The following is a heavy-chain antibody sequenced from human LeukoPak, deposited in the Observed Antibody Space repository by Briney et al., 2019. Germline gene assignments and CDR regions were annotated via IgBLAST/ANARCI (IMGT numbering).Heavy chain of an antibody. CDR3: ARGQRRHIDMAPSFDY. CDR2: TYYRSKWYN. V-gene: IGHV6-1*01. CDR1: GDSVSSNSAD. D-gene: IGHD5-24*01. Sequence: SQTLSLTCAISGDSVSSNSADWNWIWQSPSRGLEWLGRTYYRSKWYNDYAVSVKSRITINPDTSKNQFSLQLNSVTPEDTAVYSCARGQRRHIDMAPSFDYWGQGTLVTVSS. J-gene: IGHJ4*02.